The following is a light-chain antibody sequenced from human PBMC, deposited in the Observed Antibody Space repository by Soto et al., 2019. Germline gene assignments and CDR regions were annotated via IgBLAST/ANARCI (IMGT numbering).Light chain of an antibody. CDR2: AAS. J-gene: IGKJ2*01. V-gene: IGKV1-39*01. CDR1: QSISSY. Sequence: DLQMTQSPSSLSASVGDRVTITCRASQSISSYLNWYQHKPGKAPKLLIYAASSLQSAVPSRFSGSGSGTDFTLTISSLQPEDCATYYCQQTYSTPYTFGQGTNLEIK. CDR3: QQTYSTPYT.